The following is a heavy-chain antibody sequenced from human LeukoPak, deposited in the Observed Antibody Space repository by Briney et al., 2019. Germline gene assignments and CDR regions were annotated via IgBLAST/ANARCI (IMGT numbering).Heavy chain of an antibody. Sequence: GASVKVSCKVSGYTLTELSMHWVRQAPGKGLEWMGGFDPEDGETIYAQKFQGRVTMTEDTSTDTAYMELSSLRSEDTAVYCCATGLPSSSWSLDAFDIWGQGTMVTVSS. CDR3: ATGLPSSSWSLDAFDI. J-gene: IGHJ3*02. CDR1: GYTLTELS. V-gene: IGHV1-24*01. D-gene: IGHD6-13*01. CDR2: FDPEDGET.